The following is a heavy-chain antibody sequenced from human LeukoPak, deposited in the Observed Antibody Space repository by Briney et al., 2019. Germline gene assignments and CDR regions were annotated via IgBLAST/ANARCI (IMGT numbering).Heavy chain of an antibody. V-gene: IGHV4-59*01. CDR2: IYYTGST. D-gene: IGHD4-23*01. CDR1: GGSISSYY. CDR3: ARVGFGNTPHPIDY. Sequence: SETLSLTCTVSGGSISSYYWSWIRQPPGKGLEWIGDIYYTGSTNYNPSLKSRVTISVDTSKNQFSLELSSVTAADTAVYYCARVGFGNTPHPIDYWGQGTLVTVSS. J-gene: IGHJ4*02.